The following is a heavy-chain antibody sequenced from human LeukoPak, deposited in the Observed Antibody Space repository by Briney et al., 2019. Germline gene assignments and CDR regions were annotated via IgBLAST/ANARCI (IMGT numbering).Heavy chain of an antibody. Sequence: SETLSLTCTVSGGSISSYYWSWIRQPPGKGLEWIGYIYYSGSTNYNPSLKSRVTISVDTSKNQFSLKLSSVTAADTAVYYCAVGNSPPFFDYWGQGTLVTVSS. CDR3: AVGNSPPFFDY. D-gene: IGHD4-23*01. V-gene: IGHV4-59*01. J-gene: IGHJ4*02. CDR1: GGSISSYY. CDR2: IYYSGST.